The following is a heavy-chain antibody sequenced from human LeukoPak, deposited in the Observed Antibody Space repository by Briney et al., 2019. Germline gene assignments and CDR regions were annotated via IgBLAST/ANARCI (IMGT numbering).Heavy chain of an antibody. D-gene: IGHD2-21*01. CDR3: ARDRDWAFDY. Sequence: PGGSLRLSCAASGFTFDDYAMSWVRQAPGKGLEWVSGINWNGGSTGYADSVKGRFNISRDNAKNSLYLQMNSLRTEDTAVYYCARDRDWAFDYWGQGILVTVSS. V-gene: IGHV3-20*04. CDR1: GFTFDDYA. J-gene: IGHJ4*02. CDR2: INWNGGST.